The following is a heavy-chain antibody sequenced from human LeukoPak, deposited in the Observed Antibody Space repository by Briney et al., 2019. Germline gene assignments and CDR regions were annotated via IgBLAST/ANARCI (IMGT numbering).Heavy chain of an antibody. CDR1: GFTFSSYW. CDR3: ARETEMANLDY. V-gene: IGHV3-7*04. J-gene: IGHJ4*02. D-gene: IGHD5-24*01. Sequence: GGSLRLSCTASGFTFSSYWMNWVRQAPGKGLEWVAHIKQDGSEKYYVDSVKGRFTIPRDNAKKSLYLQMNSLRAEDTAVYYCARETEMANLDYWGQGTLVTVSS. CDR2: IKQDGSEK.